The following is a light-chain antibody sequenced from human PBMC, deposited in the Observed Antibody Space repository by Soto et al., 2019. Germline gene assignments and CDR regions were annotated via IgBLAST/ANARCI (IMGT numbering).Light chain of an antibody. Sequence: EIVMTQSPATLSVSPGERATLSCRASQSVGSNLAWFQQKPGQAPRLLIYGAFTRATGIPARFSGSGSGTEFTLTISSLQSEDFAVYYCQHRSNSWTFGQGTKVEIK. CDR3: QHRSNSWT. CDR2: GAF. CDR1: QSVGSN. V-gene: IGKV3-15*01. J-gene: IGKJ1*01.